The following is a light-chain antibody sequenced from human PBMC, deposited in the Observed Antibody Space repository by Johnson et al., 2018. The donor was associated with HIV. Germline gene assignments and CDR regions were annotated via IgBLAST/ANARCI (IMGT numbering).Light chain of an antibody. CDR1: SSNIGNNY. CDR2: ENN. Sequence: QSVLTQPPSVSAAPGQKVTISCSGSSSNIGNNYVSWYQQLPGTAPKLLIYENNKRPSGIPDRFSGSKSGPSATLGITGLQTGDEADYYCGTWDNSLNAVFGTGTKVTVL. CDR3: GTWDNSLNAV. V-gene: IGLV1-51*02. J-gene: IGLJ1*01.